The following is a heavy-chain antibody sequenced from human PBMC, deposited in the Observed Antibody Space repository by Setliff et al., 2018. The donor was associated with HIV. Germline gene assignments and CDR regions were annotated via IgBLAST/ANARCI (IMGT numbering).Heavy chain of an antibody. D-gene: IGHD3-3*01. CDR2: INPNTGGT. V-gene: IGHV1-2*06. Sequence: ASVKVSCKASEYTFTDYYIHWVRQAPGQGLEWMGRINPNTGGTNYAEKFQGRVSMTGDTSISTVFMEVSWLTSDDTAVYYCTRDDLERFSYDGFDIWGQGTMVTVSS. CDR3: TRDDLERFSYDGFDI. CDR1: EYTFTDYY. J-gene: IGHJ3*02.